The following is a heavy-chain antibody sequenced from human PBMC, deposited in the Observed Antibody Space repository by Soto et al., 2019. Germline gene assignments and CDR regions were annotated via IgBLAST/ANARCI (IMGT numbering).Heavy chain of an antibody. CDR2: IIPIFGTT. CDR1: GGTFGSNA. D-gene: IGHD4-4*01. Sequence: QVQLVQSGAEVRRPGSSVKVSCKASGGTFGSNAISWVRQAPGQGLEWMGGIIPIFGTTNNAQKFQGRVTITADESTYTAYMELSSLRSEDTAIYYCAREGYTFGPGAVSGAFDIWGQGTVVTVSS. CDR3: AREGYTFGPGAVSGAFDI. V-gene: IGHV1-69*12. J-gene: IGHJ3*02.